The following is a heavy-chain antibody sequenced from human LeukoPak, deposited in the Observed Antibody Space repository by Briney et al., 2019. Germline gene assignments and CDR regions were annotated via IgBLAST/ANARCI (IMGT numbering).Heavy chain of an antibody. Sequence: GGSLRLSCAASGFTFSSYSMNWVRQAPGKGLEWVSFISSSRSYIYYADSVKGRFTISRGNAKNSLYLQMNSLRVEDTAVYYCARPSGGVNPGVFDLWGRGTLVTVSS. CDR2: ISSSRSYI. V-gene: IGHV3-21*01. D-gene: IGHD4-23*01. CDR1: GFTFSSYS. CDR3: ARPSGGVNPGVFDL. J-gene: IGHJ2*01.